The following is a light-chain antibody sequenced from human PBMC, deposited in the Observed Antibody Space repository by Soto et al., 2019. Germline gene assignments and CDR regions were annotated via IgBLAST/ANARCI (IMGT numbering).Light chain of an antibody. CDR3: QSYDSTTVV. CDR1: TIGAGYD. V-gene: IGLV1-40*01. J-gene: IGLJ2*01. CDR2: GNS. Sequence: QAVVTQPPSVSGAPGQRVTISCTGSTIGAGYDVHWYQQVPGTAPKLLIYGNSNRPSGVPDRFSASKSGTSASLAITGLQAEDEADYYCQSYDSTTVVFGGGTKVTVL.